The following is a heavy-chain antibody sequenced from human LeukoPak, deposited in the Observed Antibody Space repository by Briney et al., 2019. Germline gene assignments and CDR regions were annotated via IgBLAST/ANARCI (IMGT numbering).Heavy chain of an antibody. Sequence: GGSLRLSCAASGFTFSNYAMSWVRQAPGKGLEWVSGISSDVNRTSSADSVKGRFTISRDNSRNTLYLQMTSLRAEDTAVYYCARDRGWLTFDYWGQGTLVTVSS. CDR3: ARDRGWLTFDY. CDR1: GFTFSNYA. V-gene: IGHV3-23*01. J-gene: IGHJ4*02. D-gene: IGHD3-10*01. CDR2: ISSDVNRT.